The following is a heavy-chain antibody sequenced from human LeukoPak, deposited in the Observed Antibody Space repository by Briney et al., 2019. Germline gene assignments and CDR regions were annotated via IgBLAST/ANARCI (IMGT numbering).Heavy chain of an antibody. CDR1: AFSLDAYN. CDR2: ISYTGTYI. V-gene: IGHV3-21*04. CDR3: VRDRGTYRPIDY. J-gene: IGHJ4*02. D-gene: IGHD1-26*01. Sequence: GGSLRLSCAASAFSLDAYNMNWVRQAPGKGLEWVSSISYTGTYIYYADSVKGRFTISRDNAQNSLYLQMNSLRAEDTAIYYCVRDRGTYRPIDYWGQGTLVTVSS.